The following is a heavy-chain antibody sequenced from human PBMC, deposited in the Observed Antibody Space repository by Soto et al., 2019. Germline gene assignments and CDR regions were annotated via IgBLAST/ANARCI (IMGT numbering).Heavy chain of an antibody. J-gene: IGHJ6*02. D-gene: IGHD3-3*01. Sequence: PSETLSLTCTVSGGSISSYYWSWIRQPPGKGLEWIGYIYYSGSTNYNPSLKSRVTISVDTSKNQYSLKLSSVTAADTAVYYSARGWNYVFWSGYYTGMALNNYYYGMDVWGQGTTVTVSS. CDR3: ARGWNYVFWSGYYTGMALNNYYYGMDV. CDR1: GGSISSYY. V-gene: IGHV4-59*01. CDR2: IYYSGST.